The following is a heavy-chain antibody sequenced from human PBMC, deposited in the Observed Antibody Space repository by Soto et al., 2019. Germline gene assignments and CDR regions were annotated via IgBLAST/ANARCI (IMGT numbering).Heavy chain of an antibody. Sequence: SVKVSCKASGGTFSSYAISWVRQAPGQGLEWMGGIIPIFGTANYAQKFQGRVTITADESTSTAYMALSSLRSEDTAVYYCARDAGYCSGGSCYLLHYFDYWGQGTLVTVSS. J-gene: IGHJ4*02. D-gene: IGHD2-15*01. CDR1: GGTFSSYA. CDR3: ARDAGYCSGGSCYLLHYFDY. CDR2: IIPIFGTA. V-gene: IGHV1-69*13.